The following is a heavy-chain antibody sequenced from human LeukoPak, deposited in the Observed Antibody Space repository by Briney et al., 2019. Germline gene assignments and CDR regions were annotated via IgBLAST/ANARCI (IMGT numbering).Heavy chain of an antibody. CDR3: ARGRPFGELFDNFDY. J-gene: IGHJ4*02. D-gene: IGHD3-10*01. CDR2: IYYSGST. V-gene: IGHV4-39*07. Sequence: SETLSLTCTVSGDSISSSSYYWGWIRQPPGKGLEWIGSIYYSGSTYYNPSLKSRVTISVDTSKNQFSLKLSSVTAADTAVYYCARGRPFGELFDNFDYWGQGTLVTVSS. CDR1: GDSISSSSYY.